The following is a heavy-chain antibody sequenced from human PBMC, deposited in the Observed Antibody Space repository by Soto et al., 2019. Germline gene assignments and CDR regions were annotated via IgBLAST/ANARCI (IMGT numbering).Heavy chain of an antibody. Sequence: SETLSLTCTVSGGSISSGGYYWSWIRQHPGKGLEWIGYIYYSGSTYYNPSLKSRVTISVDTSKNQFSLKLSSVTAADTAVYYCARGSYYDSSGYYGPSGQGTLVTVSS. CDR1: GGSISSGGYY. CDR3: ARGSYYDSSGYYGP. V-gene: IGHV4-31*03. D-gene: IGHD3-22*01. CDR2: IYYSGST. J-gene: IGHJ5*02.